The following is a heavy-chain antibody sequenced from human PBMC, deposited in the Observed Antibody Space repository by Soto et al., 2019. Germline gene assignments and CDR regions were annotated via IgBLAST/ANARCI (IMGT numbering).Heavy chain of an antibody. CDR1: GFTFSNAW. J-gene: IGHJ3*02. CDR2: IKSKTDGGTT. V-gene: IGHV3-15*01. CDR3: TAALCSSTSCYAFDI. D-gene: IGHD2-2*01. Sequence: GGSLRLSCAASGFTFSNAWMSWVRQAPGKGLEWVGRIKSKTDGGTTDYAAPVKGRFTISRDDSKNTLYLQMNSLKTEDTAVYYCTAALCSSTSCYAFDIWSQGTMVTVSS.